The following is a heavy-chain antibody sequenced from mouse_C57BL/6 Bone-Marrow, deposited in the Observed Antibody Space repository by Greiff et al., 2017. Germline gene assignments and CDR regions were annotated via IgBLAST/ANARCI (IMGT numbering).Heavy chain of an antibody. V-gene: IGHV1-55*01. CDR2: IYPGSGST. J-gene: IGHJ2*01. D-gene: IGHD1-1*01. Sequence: QVQLQQPGAELVKPGASVKMSCKASGYTFTSYWITWVKQRPGQGLEWIGDIYPGSGSTNYNEKFKSKATLTVDTSSSTASMQLSSLTSEDSAVYYCASYYGSSHYYFDYWGQGTTLTVSS. CDR3: ASYYGSSHYYFDY. CDR1: GYTFTSYW.